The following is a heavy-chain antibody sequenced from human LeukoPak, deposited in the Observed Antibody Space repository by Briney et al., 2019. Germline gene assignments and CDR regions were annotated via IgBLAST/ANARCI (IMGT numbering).Heavy chain of an antibody. CDR2: INHSGST. J-gene: IGHJ4*02. CDR1: GGSFSGYY. V-gene: IGHV4-34*01. D-gene: IGHD2-2*02. Sequence: PSETLSLTCAVYGGSFSGYYWSWIRQPPGKGLEWIGEINHSGSTNYNPSLKSRVTISVDTSKNQFSLKLSSVTAADTAVCYCARGPYCSSTSCYTQFDYWGQGTLVTVSS. CDR3: ARGPYCSSTSCYTQFDY.